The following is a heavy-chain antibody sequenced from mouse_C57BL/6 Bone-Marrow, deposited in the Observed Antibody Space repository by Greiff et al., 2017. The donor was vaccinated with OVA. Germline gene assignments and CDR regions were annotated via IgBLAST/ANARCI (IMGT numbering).Heavy chain of an antibody. CDR3: TAYYYGSSYLYYAMDY. D-gene: IGHD1-1*01. J-gene: IGHJ4*01. V-gene: IGHV1-15*01. CDR2: IDPETGGT. Sequence: QVHVKQSGAELVRPGASVTLSCKASGYTFTDYEMHWVKQTPVHGLEWIGAIDPETGGTAYNQKFKGKAILTADKSSSTAYMELRSLTSEDSAVYYCTAYYYGSSYLYYAMDYWGQGTSVTVSS. CDR1: GYTFTDYE.